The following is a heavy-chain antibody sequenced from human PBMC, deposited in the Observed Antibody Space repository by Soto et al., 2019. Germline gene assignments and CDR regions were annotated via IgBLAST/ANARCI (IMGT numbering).Heavy chain of an antibody. J-gene: IGHJ4*02. V-gene: IGHV4-59*08. CDR1: GGSISSYY. Sequence: SETLSLTCTVSGGSISSYYWSWIRQPPGKGLEWIGYIYYSGSTNYDPSLKSRVTISVDTSKNQFSLKLSSVTAADTAVYYCARGSYYYDCSGYDHYWGQGTLVTVSS. CDR2: IYYSGST. CDR3: ARGSYYYDCSGYDHY. D-gene: IGHD3-22*01.